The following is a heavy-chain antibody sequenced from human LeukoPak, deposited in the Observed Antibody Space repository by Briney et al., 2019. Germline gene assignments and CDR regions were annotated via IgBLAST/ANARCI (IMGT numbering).Heavy chain of an antibody. CDR1: GGTFSSYA. CDR2: IIPIFGTA. CDR3: ARSSGAGDAFHI. D-gene: IGHD1-14*01. V-gene: IGHV1-69*13. J-gene: IGHJ3*02. Sequence: GASVKVSCKASGGTFSSYAISWVRQAPGQGLEWMGGIIPIFGTANYAQKFQGRVTITADESTSTAYMELSSLRSEDTAVYYCARSSGAGDAFHIWGQGTMVTVSS.